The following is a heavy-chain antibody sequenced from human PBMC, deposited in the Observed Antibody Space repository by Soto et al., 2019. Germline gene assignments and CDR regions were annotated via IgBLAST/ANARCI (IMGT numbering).Heavy chain of an antibody. V-gene: IGHV3-21*01. CDR3: ARECVDTVTSITIPFDY. D-gene: IGHD5-12*01. CDR2: ISSSASYM. J-gene: IGHJ4*02. Sequence: GRSLRLSCATSGFTFSRCDMNWVRQAPGKGLEWVSFISSSASYMYYADSVKGRFTISRCNSKKSLYLQMNSLRTDNTAVYYCARECVDTVTSITIPFDYWGQRALVTVSS. CDR1: GFTFSRCD.